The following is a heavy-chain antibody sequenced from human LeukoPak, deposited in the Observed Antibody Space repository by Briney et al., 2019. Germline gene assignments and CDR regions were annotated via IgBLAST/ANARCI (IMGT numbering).Heavy chain of an antibody. J-gene: IGHJ5*02. Sequence: GASVKVSCKASGGTFSSYAISWVRQAPGQGLEWMGGIIPIFGTANYAQKFQGRVTITADESTSTAYMELSSLRSEDTAVYYCARVGGGYDILTGYYNWFDPWGQGTLVTVSS. D-gene: IGHD3-9*01. CDR1: GGTFSSYA. CDR2: IIPIFGTA. CDR3: ARVGGGYDILTGYYNWFDP. V-gene: IGHV1-69*13.